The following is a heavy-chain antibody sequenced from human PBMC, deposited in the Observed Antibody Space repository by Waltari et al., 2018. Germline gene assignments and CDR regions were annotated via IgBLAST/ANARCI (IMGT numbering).Heavy chain of an antibody. CDR2: INHSGST. V-gene: IGHV4-34*01. Sequence: QVQLQQWGAGLLKPSETLSLTCAVYGGSFSGYYWSWIRQPPGKGLEWIGEINHSGSTNYNPSLKSRVTISVDTSKNQFSLKLSSVTAADTAVYYCARMGMEATVTNGGSSFDYWGQGTLVTVSS. J-gene: IGHJ4*02. CDR1: GGSFSGYY. D-gene: IGHD4-17*01. CDR3: ARMGMEATVTNGGSSFDY.